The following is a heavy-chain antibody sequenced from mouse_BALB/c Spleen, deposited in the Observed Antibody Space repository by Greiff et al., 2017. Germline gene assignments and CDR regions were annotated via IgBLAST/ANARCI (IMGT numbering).Heavy chain of an antibody. CDR1: GFSLTGYG. CDR3: AMGNYAMDY. Sequence: VQRVESGPGLVAPSQSLSITCTVSGFSLTGYGVNWVRQPPGKGLEWLGMIWGDGSTDYNSALKSRLSISKDNSKSQVFLKMKSLQTDDTARYYCAMGNYAMDYWGQGTSVTVSS. V-gene: IGHV2-6-7*01. CDR2: IWGDGST. J-gene: IGHJ4*01.